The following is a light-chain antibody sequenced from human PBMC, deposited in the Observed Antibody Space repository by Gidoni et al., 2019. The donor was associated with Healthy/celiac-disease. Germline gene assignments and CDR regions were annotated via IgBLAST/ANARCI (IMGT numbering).Light chain of an antibody. Sequence: DIVLTQSPATLSLSPGERATLSCRASPSVSSYLAWYQQKPGQAPRLLIYDASNRATGIPARFSGSGSGTDFTLTSSSLEPEDFAVYYCQERRGTFGQGTKVEIK. CDR3: QERRGT. J-gene: IGKJ1*01. V-gene: IGKV3-11*01. CDR1: PSVSSY. CDR2: DAS.